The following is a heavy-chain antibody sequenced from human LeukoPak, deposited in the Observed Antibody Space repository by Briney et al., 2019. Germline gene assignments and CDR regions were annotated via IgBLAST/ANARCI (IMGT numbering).Heavy chain of an antibody. CDR3: ASDVGAAGFDY. CDR2: ISSSGSTI. D-gene: IGHD1-26*01. J-gene: IGHJ4*02. Sequence: TGGSLRLSCAASGFTFSSYEMNWVRQAPGKGLEWVSYISSSGSTIYYADSVKGRFTISRDNAKNSLYLQMNSLRAEDTAVYYCASDVGAAGFDYWGQGTLVTVSS. V-gene: IGHV3-48*03. CDR1: GFTFSSYE.